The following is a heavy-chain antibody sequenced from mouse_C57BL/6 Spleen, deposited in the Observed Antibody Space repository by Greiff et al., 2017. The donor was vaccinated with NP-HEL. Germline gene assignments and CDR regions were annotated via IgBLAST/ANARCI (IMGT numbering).Heavy chain of an antibody. Sequence: DVQLVESEGGLVQPGSSMKLSCTASGFTFSDYYMAWVRQVPEKGLEWVANINYDGSSTYYLDSLKSRFIISRDNAKNILYLQMSSLKSEDTATYYCARDYYGSGNYFDYWGQGTTLTVSS. J-gene: IGHJ2*01. CDR3: ARDYYGSGNYFDY. CDR1: GFTFSDYY. D-gene: IGHD1-1*01. V-gene: IGHV5-16*01. CDR2: INYDGSST.